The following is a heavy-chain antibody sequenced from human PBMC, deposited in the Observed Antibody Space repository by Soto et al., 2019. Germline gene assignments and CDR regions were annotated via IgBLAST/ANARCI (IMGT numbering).Heavy chain of an antibody. D-gene: IGHD2-2*01. CDR3: ARIIGYCSSTSCYGYYYGMDV. Sequence: QVQLVQSGAEVKKPGASVKVSCKASGYTFTSYYMHWVRQAPGQGLEWMGIINPSGGSTSYAQKFRRRVTMTRDTSTSTVYMELSSLRSEDTAVYYCARIIGYCSSTSCYGYYYGMDVWGQGTTVTVSS. CDR2: INPSGGST. J-gene: IGHJ6*02. V-gene: IGHV1-46*01. CDR1: GYTFTSYY.